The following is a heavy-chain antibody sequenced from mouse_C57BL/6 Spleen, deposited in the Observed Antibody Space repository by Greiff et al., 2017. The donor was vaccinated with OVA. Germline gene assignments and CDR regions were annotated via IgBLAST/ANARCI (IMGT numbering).Heavy chain of an antibody. CDR1: GYTFTSYW. V-gene: IGHV1-50*01. CDR3: AKKDYIHARDY. D-gene: IGHD2-13*01. CDR2: IDTYDSYT. Sequence: QVQLQQPGAELVKPGASVKLSCKASGYTFTSYWMQWVNQRPGQGLEWIGEIDTYDSYTYYNQKFKGKATLTVDTSYSTAYMQLSSLTSEDSAVYYCAKKDYIHARDYWGQGTSVTGSS. J-gene: IGHJ4*01.